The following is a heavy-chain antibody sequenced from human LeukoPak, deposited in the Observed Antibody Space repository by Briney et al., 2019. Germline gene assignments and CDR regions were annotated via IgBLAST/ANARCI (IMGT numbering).Heavy chain of an antibody. Sequence: GGTLRLSCAASGFTFSSYGMSWVRQAPGKGLQWVSAISGSGGSTYYADSVKGRFTISRDNSKNTLYLQMNSLRAEDTAVYYCARESFAARWDWGQGTLVTVSS. CDR2: ISGSGGST. CDR1: GFTFSSYG. CDR3: ARESFAARWD. V-gene: IGHV3-23*01. D-gene: IGHD6-6*01. J-gene: IGHJ4*02.